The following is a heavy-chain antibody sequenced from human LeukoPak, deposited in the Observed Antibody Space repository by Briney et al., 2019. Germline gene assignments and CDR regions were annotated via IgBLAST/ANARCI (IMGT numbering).Heavy chain of an antibody. D-gene: IGHD3-3*01. CDR2: IRYDGINK. Sequence: QSGGSLRLSCAASGFIFSSYGMHWVRQAPGKGLEWVTFIRYDGINKYYSDSVKGRFTISRDNAKKSLYLQMNSLRAEDTAVYYCARDTYGFLEGSIYMDVWGKGTTVTISS. J-gene: IGHJ6*03. V-gene: IGHV3-30*02. CDR3: ARDTYGFLEGSIYMDV. CDR1: GFIFSSYG.